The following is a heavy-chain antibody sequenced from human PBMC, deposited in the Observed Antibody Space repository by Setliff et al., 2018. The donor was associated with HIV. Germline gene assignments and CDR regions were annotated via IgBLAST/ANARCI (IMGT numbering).Heavy chain of an antibody. J-gene: IGHJ4*02. D-gene: IGHD2-21*02. CDR1: GYTDFY. V-gene: IGHV4-4*09. Sequence: PSETLSLTCTVSGYTDFYWNWIRQPPGKGLEWIGYIHASRKTNYTPSLKSRVTISLDTSKMQFSLHLTSVTAADTAVYYCATLDPSGGNFLAYWGQGTLVTVSS. CDR3: ATLDPSGGNFLAY. CDR2: IHASRKT.